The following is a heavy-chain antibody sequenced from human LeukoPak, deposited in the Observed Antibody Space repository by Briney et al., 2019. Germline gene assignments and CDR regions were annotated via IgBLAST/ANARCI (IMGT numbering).Heavy chain of an antibody. D-gene: IGHD2-2*01. J-gene: IGHJ4*02. CDR1: GFTFGDYA. Sequence: GGSLRLSCTASGFTFGDYAMSWVRQAPGKGLEWVGFIRSKAYGGTTEYAASVKGRFTISRDDSKSIAYLQMNSLKTEDTAVYYCTRDFAKPFDYWGQGTLVTVSS. V-gene: IGHV3-49*04. CDR2: IRSKAYGGTT. CDR3: TRDFAKPFDY.